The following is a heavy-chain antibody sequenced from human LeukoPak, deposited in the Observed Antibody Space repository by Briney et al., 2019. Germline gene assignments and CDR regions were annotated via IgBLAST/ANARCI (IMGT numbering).Heavy chain of an antibody. CDR3: ARAPGGWTGLGAFDI. D-gene: IGHD3/OR15-3a*01. Sequence: ASVKVSCKASGYTFTSYYMHWVRQAPGQGLEWMGIINPSGGSTSYAQKFQGRVTMTRDTSTSTVYMELSSLRSEDTAVYCCARAPGGWTGLGAFDIWGQGTMVTVSS. V-gene: IGHV1-46*01. CDR2: INPSGGST. J-gene: IGHJ3*02. CDR1: GYTFTSYY.